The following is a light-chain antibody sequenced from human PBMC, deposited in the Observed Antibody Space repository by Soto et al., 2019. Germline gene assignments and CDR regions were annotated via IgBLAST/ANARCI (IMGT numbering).Light chain of an antibody. J-gene: IGKJ1*01. CDR2: GAS. CDR1: QSVSSN. CDR3: QQYNSWPPWT. V-gene: IGKV3-15*01. Sequence: EIVMTQSPATLSVSPGERATLSCRASQSVSSNLAWYQQKPGQAPRLLIYGASTRANSISARFSGSGSGTESNLTTNSLPAEDLGAYYSQQYNSWPPWTFSQGTKVEI.